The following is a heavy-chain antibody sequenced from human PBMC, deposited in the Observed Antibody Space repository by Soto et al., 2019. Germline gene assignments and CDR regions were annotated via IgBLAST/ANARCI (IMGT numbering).Heavy chain of an antibody. D-gene: IGHD6-6*01. CDR1: GFTFSSYW. J-gene: IGHJ6*02. CDR2: INSDGSST. CDR3: ARLRSIAARGGRDYYYGMDV. Sequence: GGSLRLSCAASGFTFSSYWMHWVRQAPGKGLVWVSRINSDGSSTSYADSVKGRFTISRDNAKNTLYLQMNSLRAEDTAVYYCARLRSIAARGGRDYYYGMDVWGQGTTVTVS. V-gene: IGHV3-74*01.